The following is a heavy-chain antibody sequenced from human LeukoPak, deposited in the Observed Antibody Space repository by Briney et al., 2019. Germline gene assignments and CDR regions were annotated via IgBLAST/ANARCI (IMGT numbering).Heavy chain of an antibody. J-gene: IGHJ4*02. D-gene: IGHD6-13*01. CDR1: GFTFSSYG. CDR2: ISYDGSNK. CDR3: AKGYSSSWYSGDFDY. Sequence: GGSLRLSCVASGFTFSSYGMHWVRQAPGKGLEWVAVISYDGSNKYYADSVKGRFTISRDNSKNTLYLQMNSLRAEDTAVYYCAKGYSSSWYSGDFDYWGQGTLVTVSS. V-gene: IGHV3-30*18.